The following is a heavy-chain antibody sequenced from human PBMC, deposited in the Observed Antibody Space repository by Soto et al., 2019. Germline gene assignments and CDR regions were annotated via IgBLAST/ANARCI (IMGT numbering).Heavy chain of an antibody. CDR2: ISGNGGVA. CDR1: GFNFNIYA. D-gene: IGHD3-9*01. J-gene: IGHJ4*02. Sequence: GGSLRLSCAASGFNFNIYAMSWVRQAPGRGLEGVSGISGNGGVAYYADSVKGRFTISRDNSKNTLNLQMNGLRAEDKAVYFCARDDARYDLSTAFYFDQWGQGT. CDR3: ARDDARYDLSTAFYFDQ. V-gene: IGHV3-23*01.